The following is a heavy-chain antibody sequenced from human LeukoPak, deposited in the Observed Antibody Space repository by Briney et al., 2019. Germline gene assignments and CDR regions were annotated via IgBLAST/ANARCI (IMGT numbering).Heavy chain of an antibody. CDR3: ARDFYGAGSYPWGYFDS. V-gene: IGHV1-2*02. J-gene: IGHJ4*02. CDR2: INPNSGDT. CDR1: GYTFTVYY. D-gene: IGHD3-10*01. Sequence: ASVKVSCTASGYTFTVYYVHWVRQAPGQGLEWMGWINPNSGDTNYAQNFQGRVTMTRDTSISTAYMDLSRRRSDDTAVYYCARDFYGAGSYPWGYFDSWGQGTLVTVSS.